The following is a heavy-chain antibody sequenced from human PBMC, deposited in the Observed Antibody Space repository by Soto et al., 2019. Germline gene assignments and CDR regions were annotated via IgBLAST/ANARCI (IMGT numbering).Heavy chain of an antibody. CDR3: ATQTIAYTWDV. J-gene: IGHJ6*02. D-gene: IGHD1-1*01. V-gene: IGHV4-4*02. Sequence: QVQLQESGPGLVDLSGTLSLICAVSGGSITNTKWWTWVRQAPGKGLEWIGEISRSEGYTYNPSLKSRVAMSLKTSNTHFSRRLSSVTAADTAVYYCATQTIAYTWDVWGQGTTVTVS. CDR2: ISRSEGY. CDR1: GGSITNTKW.